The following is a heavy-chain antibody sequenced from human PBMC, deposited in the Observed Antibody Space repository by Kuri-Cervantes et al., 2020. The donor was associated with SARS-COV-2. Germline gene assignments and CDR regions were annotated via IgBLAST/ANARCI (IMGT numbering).Heavy chain of an antibody. D-gene: IGHD1-26*01. CDR2: ISYDGSNK. Sequence: GESLKISCAASGFTFSSYAMHWVRQAPGKGLEWVAVISYDGSNKYYADSVKGRFTISRDNSKNMLYLQMSSLRIEDTAVYYCAKGRGGRGRDYFEWWGQGTQVTVSS. CDR1: GFTFSSYA. V-gene: IGHV3-30*04. J-gene: IGHJ4*02. CDR3: AKGRGGRGRDYFEW.